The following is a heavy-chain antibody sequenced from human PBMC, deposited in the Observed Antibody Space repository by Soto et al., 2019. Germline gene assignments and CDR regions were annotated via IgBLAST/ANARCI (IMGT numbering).Heavy chain of an antibody. D-gene: IGHD3-10*01. J-gene: IGHJ4*02. CDR1: GFTFSHYA. Sequence: QVQLVESGGGVVQPGRSLRLSCAASGFTFSHYAMHWVRQAPGKGLEWVAVTSFDEGNKYYADSVKGRFTISRDNSKNPLFLQLNSLRVEDTAVYYCARSAPYYPLDYWGQGTLVTVSS. CDR2: TSFDEGNK. CDR3: ARSAPYYPLDY. V-gene: IGHV3-30*04.